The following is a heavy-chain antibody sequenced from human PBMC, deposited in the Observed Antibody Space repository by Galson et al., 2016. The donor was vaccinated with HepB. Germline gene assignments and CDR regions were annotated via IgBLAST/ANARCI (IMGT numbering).Heavy chain of an antibody. V-gene: IGHV3-21*01. D-gene: IGHD5-24*01. J-gene: IGHJ3*02. CDR2: ITSGSDYI. CDR3: ARVTGYSFDN. Sequence: SLRLSCAASGFTFSRYTMNWVRQTPGKGLEWVPSITSGSDYIYEAHSVKGRFTISRDDAKNSLYLQMNSLRAEDTAVYFCARVTGYSFDNWGRGTMVTVSS. CDR1: GFTFSRYT.